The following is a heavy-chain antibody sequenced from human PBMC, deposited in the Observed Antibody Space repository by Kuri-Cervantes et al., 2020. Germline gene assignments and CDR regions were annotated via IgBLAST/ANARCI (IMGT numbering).Heavy chain of an antibody. Sequence: GGSRRPSCEASGFTFSSYSMNWVRQAPGKGLEWVSYISSSSSTIYYSNSVKGRFTISRDNAKNSLYLQMNSLRDEDTAVYYCAKDAVGATTWVDYWGQGTLVTVSS. CDR3: AKDAVGATTWVDY. J-gene: IGHJ4*02. D-gene: IGHD1-26*01. V-gene: IGHV3-48*02. CDR2: ISSSSSTI. CDR1: GFTFSSYS.